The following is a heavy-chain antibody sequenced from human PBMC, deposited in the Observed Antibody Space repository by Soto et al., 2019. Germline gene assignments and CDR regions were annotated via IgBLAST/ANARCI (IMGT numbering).Heavy chain of an antibody. V-gene: IGHV1-46*01. CDR3: ARDYLSSKSSLSYFDY. Sequence: QVLLVQSGAEVTRPGASLKVSCKASGYNFISHYIHWVRQAPGQGLEWMGFINPSGGSTTHAQNVQGRLSMTRDTATSTVYMELSGLRSEDAAVYYCARDYLSSKSSLSYFDYWGQGTLVTVSS. D-gene: IGHD2-2*01. CDR2: INPSGGST. CDR1: GYNFISHY. J-gene: IGHJ4*02.